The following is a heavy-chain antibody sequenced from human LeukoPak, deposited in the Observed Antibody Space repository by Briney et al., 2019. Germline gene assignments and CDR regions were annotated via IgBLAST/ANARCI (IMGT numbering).Heavy chain of an antibody. D-gene: IGHD3-22*01. V-gene: IGHV4-34*01. CDR3: ARDGSYYYDSSGYYGHYYYGMDV. Sequence: SETLSLTCAVYGGSFSGYYWSWIRQPPGKGLEWIGEINHSGSTNYNPSLKSRVTISVDTSKNQFSLKLSSVTAADTAVYYCARDGSYYYDSSGYYGHYYYGMDVWGQGTTVTVSS. J-gene: IGHJ6*02. CDR2: INHSGST. CDR1: GGSFSGYY.